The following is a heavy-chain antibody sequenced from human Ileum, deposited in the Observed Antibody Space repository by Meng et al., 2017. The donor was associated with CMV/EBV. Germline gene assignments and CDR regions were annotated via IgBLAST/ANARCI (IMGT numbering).Heavy chain of an antibody. CDR1: GFTFSSYP. D-gene: IGHD3-22*01. CDR3: ASPYDDTGYYSGY. V-gene: IGHV3-21*06. J-gene: IGHJ4*02. CDR2: ISTSGGYI. Sequence: GGSLRLSCAASGFTFSSYPMNWVRQAPGKGLEWVSCISTSGGYIHYADSVKGRFTISSDNAKNSLYLQMNSLRAEDTAVYYCASPYDDTGYYSGYWGQGTLVTVSS.